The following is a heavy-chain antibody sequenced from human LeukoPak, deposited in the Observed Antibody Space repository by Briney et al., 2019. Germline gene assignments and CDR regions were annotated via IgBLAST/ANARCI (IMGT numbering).Heavy chain of an antibody. CDR1: GFTFSSYW. CDR2: INHNGNVN. CDR3: ARGYAAFDI. D-gene: IGHD5-12*01. J-gene: IGHJ3*02. V-gene: IGHV3-7*01. Sequence: GGSLRLSCEASGFTFSSYWMNWARQAPGKGLEWVASINHNGNVNYYVDSVKGRFTISRDNAKNSLYLQINSLRAEDTALYYCARGYAAFDIWGQGTMVIVSS.